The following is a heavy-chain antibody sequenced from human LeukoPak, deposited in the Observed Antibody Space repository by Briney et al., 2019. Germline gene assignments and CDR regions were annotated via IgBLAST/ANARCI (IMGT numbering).Heavy chain of an antibody. Sequence: PGGAGSLYSAGSAFVSSGHWMNWVRPTPGKGLEGVANIKQDGSEKYYVDSVKGRFTISRDNAKNSLYLQMNSLRAEDTAVYYCARKVGDYWGQGTLVTVSS. CDR2: IKQDGSEK. V-gene: IGHV3-7*01. D-gene: IGHD3-10*01. CDR3: ARKVGDY. CDR1: AFVSSGHW. J-gene: IGHJ4*02.